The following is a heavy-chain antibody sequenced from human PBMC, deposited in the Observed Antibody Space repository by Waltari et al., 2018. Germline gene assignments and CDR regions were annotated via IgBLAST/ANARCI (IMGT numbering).Heavy chain of an antibody. CDR1: GFIFSSYG. Sequence: QVQLVESGGGVVQPGRSLRLSCTASGFIFSSYGMHWVRQAPGKGLEGVAVSCDDGRNLYYADSVKGRFTISRDNARNTLYLEMNSLRADDTAVYYCARDGLGGRWAEDYFDYWGQGTLVTVSS. D-gene: IGHD3-16*01. J-gene: IGHJ4*02. CDR3: ARDGLGGRWAEDYFDY. CDR2: SCDDGRNL. V-gene: IGHV3-33*01.